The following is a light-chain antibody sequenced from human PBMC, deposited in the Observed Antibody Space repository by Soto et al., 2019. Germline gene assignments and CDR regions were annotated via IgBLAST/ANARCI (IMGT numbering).Light chain of an antibody. Sequence: EIVLTQSPATLSLSPGERATLSCRASQSVSSYLAWYQQKPGQAPRLLVYDASNRATGIPARFSGSGSETDFTLTINSLEPEDFAVYYCQQRSNLPRTFGQGPKLEIK. V-gene: IGKV3-11*01. CDR3: QQRSNLPRT. J-gene: IGKJ2*01. CDR1: QSVSSY. CDR2: DAS.